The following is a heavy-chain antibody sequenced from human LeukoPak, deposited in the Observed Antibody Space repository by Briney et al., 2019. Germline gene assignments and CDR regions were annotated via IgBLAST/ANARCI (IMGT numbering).Heavy chain of an antibody. D-gene: IGHD3-16*02. CDR2: IYPGDSDA. CDR1: AYRSTSYW. V-gene: IGHV5-51*01. J-gene: IGHJ4*02. Sequence: ESLTISCKVSAYRSTSYWTGWVRQMPGKGLEWMGIIYPGDSDARYSPSFQGQVTISAAKSISTAYLQWSSMKAADTAMYYCARHSYDYVWGSYRYYPDYWGQGTLVTVSS. CDR3: ARHSYDYVWGSYRYYPDY.